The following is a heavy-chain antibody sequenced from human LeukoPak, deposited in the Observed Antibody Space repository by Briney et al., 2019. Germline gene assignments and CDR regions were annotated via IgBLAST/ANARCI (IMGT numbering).Heavy chain of an antibody. V-gene: IGHV5-51*01. Sequence: GESLKISCKGSGYSLTSYWIGWVRQMPGKGLEWMGIIYPADSDTKYSPSLQGQVTISADKSISTAYLQWSSLKASDTAMYYCARPYGSSWSGEDYWGQGTLVTVSS. CDR2: IYPADSDT. CDR3: ARPYGSSWSGEDY. J-gene: IGHJ4*02. D-gene: IGHD6-13*01. CDR1: GYSLTSYW.